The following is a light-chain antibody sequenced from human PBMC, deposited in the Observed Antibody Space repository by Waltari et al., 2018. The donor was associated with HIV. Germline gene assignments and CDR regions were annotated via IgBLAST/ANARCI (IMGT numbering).Light chain of an antibody. CDR3: QQYNKWPRT. CDR1: QSVSSN. J-gene: IGKJ2*01. V-gene: IGKV3-15*01. Sequence: EIVMTQSPATLSVSPGERATLSCRASQSVSSNLAWYLQKPGQAPRLLLYGASTRATGIPARFSGSGSGTEFTLTISSLQSEDFAVYYCQQYNKWPRTFGQGTKLEIK. CDR2: GAS.